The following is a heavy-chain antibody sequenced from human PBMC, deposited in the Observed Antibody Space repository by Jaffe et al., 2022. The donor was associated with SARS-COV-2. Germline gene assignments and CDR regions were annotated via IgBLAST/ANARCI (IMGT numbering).Heavy chain of an antibody. V-gene: IGHV3-21*02. CDR3: ARSLDVAAADY. CDR1: GFSFSGYT. Sequence: DVQLVESGGGLVKPGGSLRLSCAASGFSFSGYTMNWVRQAPGKGLEWVSSISDTSSYIYYADSVKGRFTISRGNAKNSLYLHMNSLRVEDTAVYYCARSLDVAAADYWGQGTLVTVSS. J-gene: IGHJ4*02. CDR2: ISDTSSYI. D-gene: IGHD6-13*01.